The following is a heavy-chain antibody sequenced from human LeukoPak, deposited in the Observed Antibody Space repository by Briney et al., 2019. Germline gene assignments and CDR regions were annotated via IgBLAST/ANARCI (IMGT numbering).Heavy chain of an antibody. D-gene: IGHD3-16*01. Sequence: GASVKVSCKASGYTFTGYYMHWVRQAPGQGLEWMGWINPNSGGTNYAQKFQGRVTMTRDTFISTAYMELSRLRSDDAAVYYCARDGPLWGGFDYWGQGTLVTVSS. CDR2: INPNSGGT. CDR3: ARDGPLWGGFDY. J-gene: IGHJ4*02. V-gene: IGHV1-2*02. CDR1: GYTFTGYY.